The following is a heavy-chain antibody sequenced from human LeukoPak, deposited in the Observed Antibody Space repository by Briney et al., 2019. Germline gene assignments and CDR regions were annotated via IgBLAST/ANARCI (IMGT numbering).Heavy chain of an antibody. CDR2: IHSSSSTI. CDR1: GFTFSSYS. D-gene: IGHD2-2*01. V-gene: IGHV3-48*02. Sequence: PWGSLRLSCAASGFTFSSYSINWVRQAPGKGLEWISYIHSSSSTIYYADSVKGRFTVSRDNAKSSLYLQMNSLRDEDTAVYYCVRGLSGYCTSTSCYGGYYFDYWGQATLATVSS. CDR3: VRGLSGYCTSTSCYGGYYFDY. J-gene: IGHJ4*02.